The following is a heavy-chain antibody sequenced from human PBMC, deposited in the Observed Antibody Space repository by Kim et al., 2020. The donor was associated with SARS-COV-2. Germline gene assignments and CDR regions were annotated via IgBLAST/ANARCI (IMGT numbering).Heavy chain of an antibody. D-gene: IGHD3-3*01. Sequence: GGSLRLSCAASGFTFSSYAMSWVRQAPGKGLEWVSAISGSGGSTYYADSVKGRFTISRDNSKNTLYLQMNSLRAEDTAVYYCAKHLWEYYDFWSGEQGRGDYCGQGTLGTASS. CDR1: GFTFSSYA. V-gene: IGHV3-23*01. CDR3: AKHLWEYYDFWSGEQGRGDY. J-gene: IGHJ4*02. CDR2: ISGSGGST.